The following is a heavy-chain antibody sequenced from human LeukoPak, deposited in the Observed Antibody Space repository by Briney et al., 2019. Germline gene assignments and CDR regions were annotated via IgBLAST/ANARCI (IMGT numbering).Heavy chain of an antibody. D-gene: IGHD3-9*01. CDR3: ARTYYDILTGYNPYFDY. Sequence: GGSLRLSCAASGFFFSRYSMNWVRQAPGKGLEWVSSITASSTAIYSADSVKGRFTISRDNAKNFLYLRMNSLRAEDTAVYYCARTYYDILTGYNPYFDYWGQGILVTVSS. V-gene: IGHV3-21*01. CDR2: ITASSTAI. CDR1: GFFFSRYS. J-gene: IGHJ4*02.